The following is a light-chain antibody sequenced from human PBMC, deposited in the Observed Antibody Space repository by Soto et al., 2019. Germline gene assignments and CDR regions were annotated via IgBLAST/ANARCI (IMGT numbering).Light chain of an antibody. CDR3: CSYAGSRTFVV. CDR1: SGDVGRYNL. V-gene: IGLV2-23*02. CDR2: EVR. J-gene: IGLJ2*01. Sequence: QLVLTQPASVSGSPGQSITISCTGTSGDVGRYNLVSWYQQHPGKAPKVMVYEVRKRPSGVSNRFSGSKSGNTASLTISGLQAEDEADYYCCSYAGSRTFVVFGGGTKLTVL.